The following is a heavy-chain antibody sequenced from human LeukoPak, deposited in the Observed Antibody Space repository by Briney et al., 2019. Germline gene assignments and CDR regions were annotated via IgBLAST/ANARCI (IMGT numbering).Heavy chain of an antibody. Sequence: PSETLSLTCTVSGGSISSSSYYWGWIRQPPGKGLEWIGSIYYSGSTSYNPSLKSRVTISVDTSKNQFSLKLSSVTAADTAVYYCARDRGRDYYDSSGYYHGGAFDIWGQGTMVTVSS. CDR1: GGSISSSSYY. CDR2: IYYSGST. CDR3: ARDRGRDYYDSSGYYHGGAFDI. D-gene: IGHD3-22*01. V-gene: IGHV4-39*07. J-gene: IGHJ3*02.